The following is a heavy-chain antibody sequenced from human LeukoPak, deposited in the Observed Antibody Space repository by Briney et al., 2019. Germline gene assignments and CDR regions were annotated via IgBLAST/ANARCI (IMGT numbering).Heavy chain of an antibody. J-gene: IGHJ3*02. D-gene: IGHD5-12*01. Sequence: PSETLSLTCTVSGGSIGSGDYYWSWIRQPPGKGLEWIGYIYYSGSTYYNPSLKSRVTISVDTSKNQFSLKLSSVTAADTAVYYCARRLRDTAFDIWGQGTMVTVSS. CDR3: ARRLRDTAFDI. V-gene: IGHV4-30-4*01. CDR1: GGSIGSGDYY. CDR2: IYYSGST.